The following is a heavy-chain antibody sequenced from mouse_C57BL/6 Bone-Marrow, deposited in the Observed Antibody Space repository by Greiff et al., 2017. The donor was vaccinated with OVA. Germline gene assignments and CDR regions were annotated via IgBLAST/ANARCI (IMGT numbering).Heavy chain of an antibody. J-gene: IGHJ2*01. Sequence: VKLVESGPELVKPGASVKISCKASGYSFTSYYIHWVKQRPGQGLEWIGWIYPGSGNTKYNEKFKGKATLTADTSSSTAYMQLSSLTSEDSAVYYCARAYYYGSSQYYFDYWGQGTTLTVSS. CDR3: ARAYYYGSSQYYFDY. D-gene: IGHD1-1*01. V-gene: IGHV1-66*01. CDR2: IYPGSGNT. CDR1: GYSFTSYY.